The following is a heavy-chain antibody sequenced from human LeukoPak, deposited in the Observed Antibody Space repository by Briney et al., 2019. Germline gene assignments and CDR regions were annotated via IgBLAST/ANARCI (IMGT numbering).Heavy chain of an antibody. Sequence: SETLSLTCTVSGGSVSSGSYYWSWIRQPPGKGLEWIGYIYYSGSTNYNPSLKSRVTISVDTSKNQFSLKLSSVTAADTAVYYCARVRVDFDWLLPFDYWGQGTLVTVSS. J-gene: IGHJ4*02. D-gene: IGHD3-9*01. V-gene: IGHV4-61*01. CDR3: ARVRVDFDWLLPFDY. CDR2: IYYSGST. CDR1: GGSVSSGSYY.